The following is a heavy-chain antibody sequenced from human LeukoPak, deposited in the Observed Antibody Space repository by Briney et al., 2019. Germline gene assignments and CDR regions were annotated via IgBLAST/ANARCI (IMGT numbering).Heavy chain of an antibody. V-gene: IGHV3-21*01. J-gene: IGHJ6*02. CDR1: GFTFSSYS. Sequence: GGSLRLSCAASGFTFSSYSMNWVRQAPGNGLEWVSSISSSSSYIYYADSVKGRFTISRDNAKNSLYLQMNSLRAEDTAVYYCARVRQPRYYYYYGMDVWGQGTTVTVSS. D-gene: IGHD6-13*01. CDR2: ISSSSSYI. CDR3: ARVRQPRYYYYYGMDV.